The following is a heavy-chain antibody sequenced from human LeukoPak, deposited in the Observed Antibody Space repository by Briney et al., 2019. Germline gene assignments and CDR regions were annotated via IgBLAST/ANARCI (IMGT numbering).Heavy chain of an antibody. V-gene: IGHV4-34*01. CDR1: GGSFSGYY. D-gene: IGHD6-6*01. J-gene: IGHJ4*02. CDR2: INSSGST. Sequence: SETLSLTCAVYGGSFSGYYWSWIRKPPGKGLEWIGEINSSGSTNYHPSLKSRVTISVDTSQNQFSLKLSSVTSADTAVYYCARGSGGAARPFDYWGQGTLVTVSS. CDR3: ARGSGGAARPFDY.